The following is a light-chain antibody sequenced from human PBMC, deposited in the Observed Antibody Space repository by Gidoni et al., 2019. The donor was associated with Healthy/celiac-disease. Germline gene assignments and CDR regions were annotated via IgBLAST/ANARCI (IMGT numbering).Light chain of an antibody. CDR2: DAS. Sequence: EIVLTQSPATLSLSPGERATLSCRASQSVSSYLAWYQQKPGQAPRLLIYDASNRATGIPARFSGSGSGTDFTLTISSLEPEDFAVYYCQQQAFXQXTKVVIK. CDR3: QQQA. J-gene: IGKJ1*01. CDR1: QSVSSY. V-gene: IGKV3-11*01.